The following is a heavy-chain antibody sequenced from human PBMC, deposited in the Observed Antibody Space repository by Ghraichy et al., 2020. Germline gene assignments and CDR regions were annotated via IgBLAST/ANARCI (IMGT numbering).Heavy chain of an antibody. V-gene: IGHV3-9*01. CDR1: GFTFDDYA. CDR3: AKDIGLGAAIDY. J-gene: IGHJ4*02. CDR2: ISWNSGSI. Sequence: LSLTCAASGFTFDDYAMHWVRQAPGKGLEWVSGISWNSGSIGYADSVKGRFTISRDNAKNSLYLQMNSLRAEDTALYYCAKDIGLGAAIDYWGQGTLVTVSS. D-gene: IGHD1-26*01.